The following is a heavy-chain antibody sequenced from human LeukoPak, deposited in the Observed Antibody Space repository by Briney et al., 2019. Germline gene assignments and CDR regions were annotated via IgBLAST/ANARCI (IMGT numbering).Heavy chain of an antibody. CDR2: ISGSGGST. Sequence: GGSLRLSCAASGFTFSSNAMSWVRQAPGKGLEWVSAISGSGGSTYYADSVKGRFTISRDNSKNTLYLQMNSLRAEDTAVYYCAKQIYSYGSYYFDYWGQGTLVTVSS. J-gene: IGHJ4*02. CDR3: AKQIYSYGSYYFDY. CDR1: GFTFSSNA. D-gene: IGHD5-18*01. V-gene: IGHV3-23*01.